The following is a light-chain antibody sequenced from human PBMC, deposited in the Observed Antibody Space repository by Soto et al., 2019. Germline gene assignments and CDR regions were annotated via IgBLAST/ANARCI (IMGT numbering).Light chain of an antibody. V-gene: IGKV3-15*01. J-gene: IGKJ5*01. CDR2: GAS. Sequence: EMVLTQSPGTLSLSPGERATLSCRASQSVSNNYLAWYQQKPGQAPRLLIYGASTRAPGIPARFSGSGSGTEFTLTISSLQSEDFEIYYCQQYNNWPITFGQGTRLEIK. CDR3: QQYNNWPIT. CDR1: QSVSNN.